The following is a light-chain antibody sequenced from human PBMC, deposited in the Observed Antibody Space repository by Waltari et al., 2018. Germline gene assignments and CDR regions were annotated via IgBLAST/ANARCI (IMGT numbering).Light chain of an antibody. J-gene: IGLJ3*02. CDR3: LSYTTSYTWL. V-gene: IGLV2-14*03. Sequence: SALTPPASVSGSPEQSLTISCAGRSSRLATYDFFTWYQQLPGTVPKLFLFDVNKRPSGISARFSGSKSGNTASLTISGLLPEDEADYFCLSYTTSYTWLFGGGTRVTVL. CDR1: SSRLATYDF. CDR2: DVN.